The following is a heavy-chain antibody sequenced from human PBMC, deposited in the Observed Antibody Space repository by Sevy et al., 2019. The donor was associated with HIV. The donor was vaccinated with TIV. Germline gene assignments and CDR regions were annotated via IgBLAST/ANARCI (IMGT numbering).Heavy chain of an antibody. CDR1: GFTFGDNA. D-gene: IGHD3-10*01. Sequence: GGSLRLSCTASGFTFGDNAMSWFRQAPGKGLEWVGFIRSKAYGGTTKYAGSVKGRLTISRDDSKSIAYLQMNSLKTEDTAVYYCTTHDIMVRGADYYYYGMDVWGQGTTVTVSS. V-gene: IGHV3-49*03. CDR2: IRSKAYGGTT. J-gene: IGHJ6*02. CDR3: TTHDIMVRGADYYYYGMDV.